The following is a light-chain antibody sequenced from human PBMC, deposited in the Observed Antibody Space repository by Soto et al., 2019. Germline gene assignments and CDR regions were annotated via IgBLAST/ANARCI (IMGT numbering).Light chain of an antibody. CDR2: GAS. J-gene: IGKJ4*01. V-gene: IGKV3D-15*01. Sequence: EIVMTQSPATLSVSPGERATLSCRASQSVSSNLAWYQQKPGQAPRLLIYGASTRATGIPARFSGSGSGTEFTLTISSLQSDDGSVYYCQQYNNWPPRTFGGGTPVEIK. CDR3: QQYNNWPPRT. CDR1: QSVSSN.